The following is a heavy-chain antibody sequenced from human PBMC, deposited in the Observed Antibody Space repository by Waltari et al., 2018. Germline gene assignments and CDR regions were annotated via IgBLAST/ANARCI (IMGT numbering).Heavy chain of an antibody. CDR3: ARASSGRDAFDI. Sequence: QVQLQESGPGLVKPSETLSLTCTVSGGSISSYYWSWIRQPPGKGLEWIGYIYYSGSTNTNPALKSRVTISVDTSKNQFSLKLSSVTAADTAVYYCARASSGRDAFDIWGQGTMVTVSS. D-gene: IGHD6-19*01. CDR1: GGSISSYY. CDR2: IYYSGST. V-gene: IGHV4-59*01. J-gene: IGHJ3*02.